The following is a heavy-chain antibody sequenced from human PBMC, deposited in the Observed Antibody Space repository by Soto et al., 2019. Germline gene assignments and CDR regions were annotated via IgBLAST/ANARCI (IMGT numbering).Heavy chain of an antibody. CDR2: IYYSGST. J-gene: IGHJ4*02. D-gene: IGHD2-15*01. CDR1: GGSISSGGYY. V-gene: IGHV4-31*03. Sequence: QVQLQESGPGLVKPSQTLSLTCTVSGGSISSGGYYWSWIRQHPGKGLEWIGYIYYSGSTYYNPSLKSRVTISVDTSKNQFSLKLSSVTAADTAVYYCARLHYCSGGSCYFVFDYWGQGTLVTVSS. CDR3: ARLHYCSGGSCYFVFDY.